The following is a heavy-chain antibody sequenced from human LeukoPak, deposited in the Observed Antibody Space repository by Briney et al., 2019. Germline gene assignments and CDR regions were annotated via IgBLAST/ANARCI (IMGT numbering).Heavy chain of an antibody. CDR3: ARKNQEMGYCSGGSCYSLDY. J-gene: IGHJ4*02. V-gene: IGHV1-69*01. D-gene: IGHD2-15*01. CDR2: IIPIFGTA. Sequence: KISCKGSGYSFTNYWISWVRQAPGQGLEWMGGIIPIFGTANYAQKFQGRVTITADESTSTAYMELSSLRSEDTAVYYCARKNQEMGYCSGGSCYSLDYWGQGTLVTVSS. CDR1: GYSFTNYW.